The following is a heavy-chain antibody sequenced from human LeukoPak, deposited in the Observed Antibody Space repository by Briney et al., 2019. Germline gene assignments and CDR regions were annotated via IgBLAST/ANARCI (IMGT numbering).Heavy chain of an antibody. CDR3: ARKSTMIVDY. V-gene: IGHV4-34*01. CDR2: INHSGST. J-gene: IGHJ4*02. D-gene: IGHD3-22*01. Sequence: QASETLSLTCAVYGGSFSGYYWSWIRQPPGKGLEWIGEINHSGSTNYNPSLKSRVTISVDTSKNQFSLKLSSVTAADTAVYYCARKSTMIVDYWGQGTLVTVSS. CDR1: GGSFSGYY.